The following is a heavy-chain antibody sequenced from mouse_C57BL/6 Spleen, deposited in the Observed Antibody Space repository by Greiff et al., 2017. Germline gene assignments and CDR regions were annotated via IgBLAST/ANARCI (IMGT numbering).Heavy chain of an antibody. Sequence: VQLQQSGAELVRPGASVTLSCKASGYTFTDYEMHWVKQTPVHGLEWIGAIDPETGGTAYNQKFKGKAILTADKSSSTAYMELRSLTSEDSAVYYFTRKDITTVVAYYVDYWGQGTTLTVSS. CDR1: GYTFTDYE. CDR3: TRKDITTVVAYYVDY. D-gene: IGHD1-1*01. J-gene: IGHJ2*01. CDR2: IDPETGGT. V-gene: IGHV1-15*01.